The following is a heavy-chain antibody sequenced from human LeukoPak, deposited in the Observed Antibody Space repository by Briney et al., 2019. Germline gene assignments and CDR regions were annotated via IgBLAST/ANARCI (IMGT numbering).Heavy chain of an antibody. CDR3: ARHVRDGYTEKDAFDI. CDR1: GGSFSGYY. D-gene: IGHD5-24*01. Sequence: SETLSLTCAVYGGSFSGYYWNWIRQPPGKGLEWIGEINHSGSTNYNPSLKSRVTISVDTSKNQFSLKLSSVTAADTAVYYCARHVRDGYTEKDAFDIWGQGTMVTVSS. J-gene: IGHJ3*02. CDR2: INHSGST. V-gene: IGHV4-34*01.